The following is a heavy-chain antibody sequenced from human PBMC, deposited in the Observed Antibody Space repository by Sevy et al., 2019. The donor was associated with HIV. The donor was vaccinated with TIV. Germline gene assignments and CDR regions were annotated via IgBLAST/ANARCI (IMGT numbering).Heavy chain of an antibody. Sequence: SETLSLTCTVSGGSISSYYWSWIRQPPGKGLEWIGYIYYSGSTNYNPSLKRRVTISVDTSKNQFSLKLSSVTAADTAVYYCARVGVAGTDYYYYIDVRGKGTTVTVSS. V-gene: IGHV4-59*01. J-gene: IGHJ6*03. D-gene: IGHD6-19*01. CDR1: GGSISSYY. CDR2: IYYSGST. CDR3: ARVGVAGTDYYYYIDV.